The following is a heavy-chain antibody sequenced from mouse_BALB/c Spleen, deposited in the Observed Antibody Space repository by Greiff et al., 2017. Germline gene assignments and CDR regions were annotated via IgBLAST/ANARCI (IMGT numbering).Heavy chain of an antibody. J-gene: IGHJ2*01. V-gene: IGHV5-9-3*01. CDR1: GFTFSSYA. CDR2: ISSGGSYT. CDR3: ARDYGSSGYFDY. Sequence: VQLKESGGGLVKPGGSLKLSCAASGFTFSSYAMSWVRQTPEKRLEWVATISSGGSYTYYPDSVKGRFTISRDNAKNTLYLQMSSLRSEDTAMYYCARDYGSSGYFDYWGQGTTLTVSS. D-gene: IGHD1-1*01.